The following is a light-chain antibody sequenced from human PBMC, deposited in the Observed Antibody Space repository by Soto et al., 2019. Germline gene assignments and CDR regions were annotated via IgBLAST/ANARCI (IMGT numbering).Light chain of an antibody. Sequence: ELVLTQSPGPLALSPGERATLSCRAIQTVSSSYLAWYHQKPGQAPRPLIYAASSRATGMTYRFSVSGSRTDFTLTISRLETEDVAMYYCRQYGCSSWLFGQGTEDEVK. CDR2: AAS. V-gene: IGKV3-20*01. CDR3: RQYGCSSWL. CDR1: QTVSSSY. J-gene: IGKJ1*01.